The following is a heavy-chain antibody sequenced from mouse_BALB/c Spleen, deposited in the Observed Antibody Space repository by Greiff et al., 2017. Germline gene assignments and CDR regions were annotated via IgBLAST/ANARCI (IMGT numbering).Heavy chain of an antibody. D-gene: IGHD2-1*01. CDR3: AREKVYYGNYEAMDY. CDR2: ISYDGSN. Sequence: VQLQQSGPGLVKPSQSLSLTCSVTGYSITSGYYWNWIRQFPGNKLEWMGYISYDGSNNYNPSLKNRISITRDTSKNQFFLKLNSVTTEDTATYYCAREKVYYGNYEAMDYWGQGTSVTVSS. CDR1: GYSITSGYY. V-gene: IGHV3-6*02. J-gene: IGHJ4*01.